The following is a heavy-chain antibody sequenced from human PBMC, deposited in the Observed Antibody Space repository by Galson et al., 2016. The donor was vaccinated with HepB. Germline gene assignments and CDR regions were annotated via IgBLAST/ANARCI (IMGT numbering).Heavy chain of an antibody. CDR1: GFSFGAYG. Sequence: SLRLSCAASGFSFGAYGMHWVRQVPGKGLEWVAIISYDGMNEYYAESVKGRFTISRDNSKNKVFLQMESLRTEDTAVYYCGKHNFLDYYYMDAWGKGTTVTVSS. CDR2: ISYDGMNE. V-gene: IGHV3-30*18. J-gene: IGHJ6*03. CDR3: GKHNFLDYYYMDA. D-gene: IGHD2/OR15-2a*01.